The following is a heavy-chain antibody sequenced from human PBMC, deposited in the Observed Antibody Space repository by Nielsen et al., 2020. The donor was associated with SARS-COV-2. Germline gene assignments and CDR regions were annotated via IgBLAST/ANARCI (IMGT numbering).Heavy chain of an antibody. J-gene: IGHJ3*02. CDR1: GFTFSSYA. V-gene: IGHV3-30-3*01. Sequence: GESLKISCAASGFTFSSYAMHWVRQAPGKGLEWVAVISYDGSNKYYADSVKGRFTISRDSSKNTLYLQMNSLRAEDTAVYYCARDRNYYDSSGYHKGAFDIWGQGTMVTVSS. D-gene: IGHD3-22*01. CDR2: ISYDGSNK. CDR3: ARDRNYYDSSGYHKGAFDI.